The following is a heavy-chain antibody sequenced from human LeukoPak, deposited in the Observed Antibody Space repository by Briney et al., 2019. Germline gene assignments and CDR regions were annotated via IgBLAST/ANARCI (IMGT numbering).Heavy chain of an antibody. D-gene: IGHD4/OR15-4a*01. V-gene: IGHV3-11*01. CDR1: GFRFDDFY. CDR3: ARRMVLSPCDY. CDR2: ISASGGMM. J-gene: IGHJ4*02. Sequence: PGGSLRLSCAASGFRFDDFYVSWIRQAPGKGLEWISFISASGGMMDHADSVKGRFTISRDNAKNSVHLEMNNLKAEDTAVYHCARRMVLSPCDYWGPGTLVTVSS.